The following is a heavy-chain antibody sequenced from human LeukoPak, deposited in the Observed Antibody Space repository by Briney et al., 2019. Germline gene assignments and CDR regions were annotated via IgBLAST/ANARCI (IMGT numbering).Heavy chain of an antibody. Sequence: GSLRLSCAASGFTFSSYSMNWVRQPPGKGLEWIGEINHSGSTNYNPSLKSRVTISVDTSKNQFSLKLSSVTAADTAVYYCARGLPRVYCSGGSCYPSWFDPWGQGTLVTVSS. CDR1: GFTFSSYS. J-gene: IGHJ5*02. D-gene: IGHD2-15*01. CDR3: ARGLPRVYCSGGSCYPSWFDP. V-gene: IGHV4-34*01. CDR2: INHSGST.